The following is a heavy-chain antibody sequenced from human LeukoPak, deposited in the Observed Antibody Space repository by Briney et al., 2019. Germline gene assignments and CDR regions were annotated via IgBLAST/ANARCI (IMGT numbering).Heavy chain of an antibody. D-gene: IGHD3-9*01. V-gene: IGHV4-59*01. Sequence: SETLSLTCTVSGGSIRSYYWTWIRQPPGKGLEWIGYIYYSGSTNYNPSLKSRVTISLDTSKNQFSLKVRSVTAADTAVYYCARASGVSDWFRADYWGQGTLVTVSS. J-gene: IGHJ4*02. CDR3: ARASGVSDWFRADY. CDR2: IYYSGST. CDR1: GGSIRSYY.